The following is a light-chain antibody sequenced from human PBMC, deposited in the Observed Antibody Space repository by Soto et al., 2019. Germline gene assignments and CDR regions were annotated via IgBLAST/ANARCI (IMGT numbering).Light chain of an antibody. J-gene: IGKJ1*01. CDR2: AAS. CDR1: PGISNY. Sequence: DIQMTQSPSSLSASVGDRVTITCQASPGISNYLAWYQQKPGKVPKLLIYAASTLQSGVPSRFSGSGSGTDFTLTISSLQPEDVATYYCQKYNSAPWTFGQGTKVEIK. CDR3: QKYNSAPWT. V-gene: IGKV1-27*01.